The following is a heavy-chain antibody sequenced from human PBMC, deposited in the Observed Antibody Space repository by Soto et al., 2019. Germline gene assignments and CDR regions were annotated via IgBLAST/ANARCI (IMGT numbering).Heavy chain of an antibody. CDR3: ARVVAAISVAFDI. V-gene: IGHV4-34*01. J-gene: IGHJ3*02. CDR1: GGSFSCYY. CDR2: INHSGST. Sequence: PSETLSLTCAVYGGSFSCYYWSWIRPPPGKGLEWIGEINHSGSTNYNPSLKSRVTISVDTSKNQFSLKLSSVTAADTAVYYCARVVAAISVAFDIWGQGTMVTVSS. D-gene: IGHD2-15*01.